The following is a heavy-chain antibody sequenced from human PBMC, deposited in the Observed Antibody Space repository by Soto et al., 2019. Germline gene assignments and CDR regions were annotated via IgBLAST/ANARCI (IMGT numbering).Heavy chain of an antibody. D-gene: IGHD5-12*01. CDR2: INPSGGST. V-gene: IGHV1-46*01. J-gene: IGHJ4*02. Sequence: VCCQSSGYTFASYYMHGVRQAPGQGLEWMGIINPSGGSTSYAQKFQGRVTMTRDTSTSTVYMELSSLRSEDTAVYYCARDGDGYPLWAQRTLVTVSS. CDR3: ARDGDGYPL. CDR1: GYTFASYY.